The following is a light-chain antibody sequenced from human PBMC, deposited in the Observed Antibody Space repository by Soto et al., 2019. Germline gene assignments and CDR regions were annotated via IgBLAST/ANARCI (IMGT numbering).Light chain of an antibody. CDR2: RNN. CDR1: SSNIGGSY. Sequence: QSVLTQPPSASGTPGQRVTISCSGTSSNIGGSYVYWYQQLPGTAPKLLIYRNNQRPSGVPDRFPGSKSGTSASLAISVLRSEDEADYYCAAWDDSLSGHWVFGGGTKLTVL. V-gene: IGLV1-47*01. J-gene: IGLJ3*02. CDR3: AAWDDSLSGHWV.